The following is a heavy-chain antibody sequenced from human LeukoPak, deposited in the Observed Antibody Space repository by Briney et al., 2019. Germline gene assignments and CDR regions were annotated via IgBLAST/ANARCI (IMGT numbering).Heavy chain of an antibody. CDR2: ISYDGSNA. CDR3: AKEGGCEAANSYCALDV. Sequence: GGSLRLSCAASGFSFSSYGMHWVRQAPGKGLEWVAVISYDGSNAYHADSVKGRFTISTGNSNNTLYLQTNSLRADDTAVYYSAKEGGCEAANSYCALDVWGQGTTVTVSS. J-gene: IGHJ6*02. V-gene: IGHV3-30*18. D-gene: IGHD2-21*01. CDR1: GFSFSSYG.